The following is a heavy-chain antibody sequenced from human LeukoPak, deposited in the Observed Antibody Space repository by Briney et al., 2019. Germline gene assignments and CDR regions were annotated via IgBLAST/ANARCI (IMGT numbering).Heavy chain of an antibody. V-gene: IGHV1-18*01. D-gene: IGHD3-10*01. CDR3: ARAITMVRGVIPLYDY. J-gene: IGHJ4*02. CDR1: GYTFTSYG. CDR2: ISAYNGNT. Sequence: ASVKVSCKASGYTFTSYGISWVRQAPGQGLEWMGWISAYNGNTNYAQKLQGRVTMTTDTSTSTAYMELRSLRSDDTVVYYCARAITMVRGVIPLYDYWGQGTLVTVSS.